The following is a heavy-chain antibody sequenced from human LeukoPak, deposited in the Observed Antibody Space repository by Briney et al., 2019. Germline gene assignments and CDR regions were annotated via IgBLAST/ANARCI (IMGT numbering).Heavy chain of an antibody. CDR3: ARDGDGDYFDY. CDR1: GFTFSSYG. J-gene: IGHJ4*02. Sequence: GRSLRLSCAASGFTFSSYGMHWVRHAPGKGLEWVAVIWYDGSNKYYADSVKGRFTISRDNSKNTLYLQMNSLRAEDTAVYYCARDGDGDYFDYWGQGTLVTVSS. CDR2: IWYDGSNK. D-gene: IGHD4-17*01. V-gene: IGHV3-33*01.